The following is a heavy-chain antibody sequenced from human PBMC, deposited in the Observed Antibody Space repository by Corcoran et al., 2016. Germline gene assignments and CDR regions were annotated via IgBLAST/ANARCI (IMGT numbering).Heavy chain of an antibody. CDR2: ISSSGSTI. J-gene: IGHJ4*02. V-gene: IGHV3-11*01. CDR3: ARGTTDYYGSGSPGY. CDR1: GFTFSVYY. Sequence: QVQLVESGGGLVKPGGSLRLSCAASGFTFSVYYMSWIRQAPAKGLAWVSYISSSGSTIYYADSVKGRFTISRDNAKNSLYLQMNSLRDEDTAVYSCARGTTDYYGSGSPGYWGQGTLVTVSS. D-gene: IGHD3-10*01.